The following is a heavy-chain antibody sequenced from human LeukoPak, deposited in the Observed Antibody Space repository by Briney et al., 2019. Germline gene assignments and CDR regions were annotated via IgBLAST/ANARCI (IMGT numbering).Heavy chain of an antibody. D-gene: IGHD5-24*01. J-gene: IGHJ4*02. CDR3: TTDGEMATNSFDH. CDR1: GFTFSNAW. V-gene: IGHV3-15*07. CDR2: IRSKTDGGTT. Sequence: GGSLRLSCAASGFTFSNAWMNWVRQSPGKGLEWVGRIRSKTDGGTTYYAAPMKGRFTISRDDLKNMLFLQMNSLQIEDTAVCYCTTDGEMATNSFDHWGQGTLVTVSS.